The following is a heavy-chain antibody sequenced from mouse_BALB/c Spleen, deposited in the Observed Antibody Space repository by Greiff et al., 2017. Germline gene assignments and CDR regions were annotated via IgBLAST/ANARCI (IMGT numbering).Heavy chain of an antibody. CDR3: ARGGYWYFDV. J-gene: IGHJ1*01. V-gene: IGHV1-67*01. CDR2: ISIYYDNT. Sequence: LVESGPELVRPGESVKISCKGSGYTFTDYAMHWVKQSHAKSLEWIGVISIYYDNTNYNQKFKGKATMTVDKSSSTAYMELARLTSEDSAIYYCARGGYWYFDVWGAGTTVTVSS. CDR1: GYTFTDYA.